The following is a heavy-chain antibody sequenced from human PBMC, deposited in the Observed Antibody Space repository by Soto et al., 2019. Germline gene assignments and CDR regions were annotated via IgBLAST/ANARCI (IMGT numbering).Heavy chain of an antibody. J-gene: IGHJ3*02. D-gene: IGHD3-3*01. CDR1: GFTFSSYG. V-gene: IGHV3-30*03. Sequence: GGALRLSFAASGFTFSSYGRHWVRQAPGKGLEWVAVISYDGSNKYYADSVKGRFTISRDNSKNTLYLQMNSLRAEDTAVYYCATYYDFWSGSLDAFAIWGQGTIVTVS. CDR3: ATYYDFWSGSLDAFAI. CDR2: ISYDGSNK.